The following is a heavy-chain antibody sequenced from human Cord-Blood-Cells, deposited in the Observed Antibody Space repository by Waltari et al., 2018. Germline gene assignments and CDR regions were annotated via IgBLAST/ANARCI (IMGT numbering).Heavy chain of an antibody. Sequence: QVQLVESGGGVVQPGRSLRLSCAASGFTFSSYGMHWVRQAPGKGLEGVAVIWYDGSNKYYADSVKGRFTISRDNSKNTLYLQMNSLRAEDTAMYYCAKEVVRGSYYDYWGQGTLVTVSS. J-gene: IGHJ4*02. CDR1: GFTFSSYG. D-gene: IGHD3-10*01. V-gene: IGHV3-30*18. CDR2: IWYDGSNK. CDR3: AKEVVRGSYYDY.